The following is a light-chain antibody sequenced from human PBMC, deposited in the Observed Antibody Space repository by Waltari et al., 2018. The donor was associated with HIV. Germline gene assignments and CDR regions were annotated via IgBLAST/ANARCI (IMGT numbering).Light chain of an antibody. CDR3: LQHNSHPPT. J-gene: IGKJ4*02. CDR2: AAS. Sequence: DIQITPSPSTQYASVEFGCSQACRASQGVRNDLGWYQQKPGKAPKLLIYAASTLQSGVPSRFSGSGSGTDFTLTISSLQPEDFATYYCLQHNSHPPTFGGGTKVEIK. V-gene: IGKV1-17*01. CDR1: QGVRND.